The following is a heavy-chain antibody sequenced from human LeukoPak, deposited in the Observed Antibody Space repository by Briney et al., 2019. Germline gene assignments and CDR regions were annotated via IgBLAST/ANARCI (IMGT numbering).Heavy chain of an antibody. Sequence: SETLSLTCTVSGGSISSYYWSWIRQPPGKGLEWIGYTYYSGSTNYNPSLKSRVTISVDTTKNQFSLKLSSVTAADTAVYYCARVEIEYYSGSGSPNYFDYRGQGTLVTVSS. CDR3: ARVEIEYYSGSGSPNYFDY. J-gene: IGHJ4*02. V-gene: IGHV4-59*01. D-gene: IGHD3-10*01. CDR1: GGSISSYY. CDR2: TYYSGST.